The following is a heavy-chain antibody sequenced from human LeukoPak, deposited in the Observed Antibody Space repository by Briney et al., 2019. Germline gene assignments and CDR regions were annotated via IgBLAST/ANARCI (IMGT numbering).Heavy chain of an antibody. J-gene: IGHJ6*02. CDR2: ISDHGGST. Sequence: GGSLRLSCAASGFTFSDYAMSWVRQAPGKGLEWVSSISDHGGSTFYADSAKGRFTISRDNSKNTLYLQMNSLRVEDTAVHFCAKTWDCSRGNCLYYYGMDVWGQGTTVTVSS. D-gene: IGHD2-15*01. CDR3: AKTWDCSRGNCLYYYGMDV. V-gene: IGHV3-23*01. CDR1: GFTFSDYA.